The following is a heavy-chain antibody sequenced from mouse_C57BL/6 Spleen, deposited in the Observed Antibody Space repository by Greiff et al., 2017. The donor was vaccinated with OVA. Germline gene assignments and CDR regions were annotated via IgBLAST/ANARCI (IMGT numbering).Heavy chain of an antibody. D-gene: IGHD2-1*01. V-gene: IGHV1-82*01. Sequence: QVQLQQSGPELVKPGASVKISCKASGYAFSSSWMNWVKQRPGKGLEWIGRIYPGDGDTNYNGKFKGKATLTADKSSSTAYMQLSSLKSEDSAVDICASYYYDYYAMDYWGQGTSVTVSS. CDR1: GYAFSSSW. CDR2: IYPGDGDT. CDR3: ASYYYDYYAMDY. J-gene: IGHJ4*01.